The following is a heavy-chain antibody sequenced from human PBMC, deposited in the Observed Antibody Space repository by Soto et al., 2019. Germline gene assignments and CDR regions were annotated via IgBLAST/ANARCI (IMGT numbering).Heavy chain of an antibody. V-gene: IGHV3-74*01. J-gene: IGHJ4*02. Sequence: EVQLVESGGGLVQPGGSLRLSCAASGFTFSSYWMHCVRQAPGKGLVWVSRINSDGSSTSYADSVKGRFTISRDNAKNTLYLQMNSLRAEDTAVYYCASTSMVRGVITPYFDYWGQGTLVTVSS. CDR2: INSDGSST. D-gene: IGHD3-10*01. CDR3: ASTSMVRGVITPYFDY. CDR1: GFTFSSYW.